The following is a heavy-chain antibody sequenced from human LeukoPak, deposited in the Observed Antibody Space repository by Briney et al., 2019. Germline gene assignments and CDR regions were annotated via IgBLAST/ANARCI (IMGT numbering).Heavy chain of an antibody. D-gene: IGHD7-27*01. J-gene: IGHJ6*02. CDR2: ISYDGSNK. CDR1: GFTFSSYG. V-gene: IGHV3-30*18. Sequence: PGGSLRLSCAASGFTFSSYGMHWVRQAPGKGLEWVAVISYDGSNKYYADSVKGRFTISRDNSKNTLYLQVNSLRAEDTAVYYCAKDSNWGSYYYYGMDVWGQGTTVTVSS. CDR3: AKDSNWGSYYYYGMDV.